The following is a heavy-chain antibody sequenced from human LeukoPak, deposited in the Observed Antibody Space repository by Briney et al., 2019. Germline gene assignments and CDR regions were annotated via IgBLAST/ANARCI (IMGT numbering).Heavy chain of an antibody. CDR2: INHSGST. CDR3: ARASRRGNYYDSSGLFFDY. J-gene: IGHJ4*02. V-gene: IGHV4-34*01. D-gene: IGHD3-22*01. CDR1: GGSFSGYH. Sequence: PSETLSLTCAVYGGSFSGYHWSWIRQPPGKGLEWIGNINHSGSTYYNPSLKSRVTISVDTSKNQFSLKLSSVTAADTAVYYCARASRRGNYYDSSGLFFDYWGQGTLVTVSS.